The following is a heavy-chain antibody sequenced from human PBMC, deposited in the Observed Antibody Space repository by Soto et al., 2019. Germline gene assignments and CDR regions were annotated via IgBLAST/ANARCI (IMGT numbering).Heavy chain of an antibody. CDR2: ISGSSGNI. J-gene: IGHJ4*02. CDR3: ARDLWRSDSSGWYPFGY. V-gene: IGHV3-11*01. CDR1: GFTFSDYY. D-gene: IGHD6-19*01. Sequence: PGGSLRLSCAASGFTFSDYYMSWTRQAPGKGLEWVAYISGSSGNIYYADSVKGRFTISRDTSTSTVYMELSSLRSEDTAVYYCARDLWRSDSSGWYPFGYWGQGTLVTVSS.